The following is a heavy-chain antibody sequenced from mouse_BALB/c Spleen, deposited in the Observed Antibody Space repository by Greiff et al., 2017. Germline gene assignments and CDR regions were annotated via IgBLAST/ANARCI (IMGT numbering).Heavy chain of an antibody. V-gene: IGHV5-6-4*01. J-gene: IGHJ2*01. CDR2: ISSGGSYT. CDR3: TRESDGYYGFDY. CDR1: GFTFSSYT. Sequence: EVKVVESGGGLVKPGGSLKLSCAASGFTFSSYTMSWVRQTPEKRLEWVATISSGGSYTYYPDSVKGRFTISRDNAKNTLYLQMSSLKSEDTAMYYCTRESDGYYGFDYWGQGTTLTVSS. D-gene: IGHD2-3*01.